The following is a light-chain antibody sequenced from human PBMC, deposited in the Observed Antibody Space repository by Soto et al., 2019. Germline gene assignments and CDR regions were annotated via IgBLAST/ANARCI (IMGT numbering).Light chain of an antibody. J-gene: IGKJ2*01. V-gene: IGKV3-20*01. CDR2: ATS. CDR1: QSVFSS. Sequence: EIVMTQSPATLSVSPGERVTLSCRASQSVFSSLAWYQQKPGQAPRLLFFATSGRPTAIPDRFSGSGSGTDFTLTISRLEPEDFAVYYCQQYGTSPYTFGPGTKLEIK. CDR3: QQYGTSPYT.